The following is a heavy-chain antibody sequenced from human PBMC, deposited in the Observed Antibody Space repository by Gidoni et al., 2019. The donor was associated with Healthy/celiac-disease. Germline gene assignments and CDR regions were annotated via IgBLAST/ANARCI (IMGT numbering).Heavy chain of an antibody. CDR3: ARDRDSGRYFNYYCYYGMDV. CDR1: GYTFPRHG. J-gene: IGHJ6*02. CDR2: ISADTGNT. V-gene: IGHV1-18*01. D-gene: IGHD1-26*01. Sequence: QVQLVQSRAEVKKPGASVKVSCKASGYTFPRHGISRVRQAPGQGLEWMGWISADTGNTNYAKKHQGKVTMTTDTSTSTAYMEKRRLRSKKTAMYYCARDRDSGRYFNYYCYYGMDVWGQGTTVTVSS.